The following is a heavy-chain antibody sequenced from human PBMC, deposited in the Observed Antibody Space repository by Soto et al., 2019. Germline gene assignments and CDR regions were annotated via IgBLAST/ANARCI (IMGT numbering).Heavy chain of an antibody. CDR2: IVVGSGNT. CDR3: AAAARSTYYDFWSGYSGYYGMDV. D-gene: IGHD3-3*01. V-gene: IGHV1-58*01. Sequence: SVKVSCKASGFTFTSPAVQWVRQARGQRLEWIGWIVVGSGNTNYAQKFQERVPITRDMSTSTAYMELSSLRSEDTAVYYCAAAARSTYYDFWSGYSGYYGMDVWGQGTTVTVSS. J-gene: IGHJ6*02. CDR1: GFTFTSPA.